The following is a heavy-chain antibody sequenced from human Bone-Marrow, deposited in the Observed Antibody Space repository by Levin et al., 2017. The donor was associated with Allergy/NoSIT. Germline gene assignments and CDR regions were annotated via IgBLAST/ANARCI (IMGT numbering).Heavy chain of an antibody. CDR3: ARDPSSGWYEGLSYFDS. V-gene: IGHV3-11*01. Sequence: GESLKISCAGSGFTFSDYYMSWIRQAPGKGLEWVSIISTSGSTLYYADSVVGRFTISRDDAKNSVYLQMNSLRADDTAVYYCARDPSSGWYEGLSYFDSWGQGTLVTVSS. D-gene: IGHD6-19*01. CDR2: ISTSGSTL. J-gene: IGHJ4*02. CDR1: GFTFSDYY.